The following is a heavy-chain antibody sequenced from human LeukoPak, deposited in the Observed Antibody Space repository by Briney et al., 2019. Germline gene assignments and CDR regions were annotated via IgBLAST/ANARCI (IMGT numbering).Heavy chain of an antibody. CDR1: GYTFTSYG. V-gene: IGHV1-18*01. J-gene: IGHJ4*02. D-gene: IGHD1/OR15-1a*01. Sequence: ASVKVSCTASGYTFTSYGISWVRQAPGQGLEWMGWISAYNGNTNYAQELQGRVTMTTDTSTSTAYMELRSLRSDDTAVYYCARDGGEQDQNYFDYWGQGTLVTVSS. CDR3: ARDGGEQDQNYFDY. CDR2: ISAYNGNT.